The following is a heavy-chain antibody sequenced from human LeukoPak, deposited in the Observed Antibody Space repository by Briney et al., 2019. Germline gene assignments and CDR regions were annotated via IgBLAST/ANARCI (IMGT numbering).Heavy chain of an antibody. J-gene: IGHJ6*02. V-gene: IGHV3-30*18. Sequence: GGSLRLSCAASGFTFRNYGMHWVRQAPGKGLEWVALISYDGCNKYYADSVKGRFTISRDNSKNTLYLQMNSLRTEDTAVYYCAKDRGRSYCSSTRCYTYGMDAWGQGTTVTVAS. CDR2: ISYDGCNK. D-gene: IGHD2-2*01. CDR3: AKDRGRSYCSSTRCYTYGMDA. CDR1: GFTFRNYG.